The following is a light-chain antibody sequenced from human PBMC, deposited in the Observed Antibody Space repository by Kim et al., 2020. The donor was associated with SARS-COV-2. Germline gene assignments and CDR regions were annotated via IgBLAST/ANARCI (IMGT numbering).Light chain of an antibody. CDR2: WAS. V-gene: IGKV4-1*01. CDR1: QSVLYSSNNKNY. CDR3: QQYYNTPWT. Sequence: DIVMTQSPDSLAVSLGERATINCKSSQSVLYSSNNKNYLAWYQQKPGQPPKVIIYWASTRESGVPDRFSGSGSGTDFTLTISSLQAEDVAVYYCQQYYNTPWTFGQGTKVDIK. J-gene: IGKJ1*01.